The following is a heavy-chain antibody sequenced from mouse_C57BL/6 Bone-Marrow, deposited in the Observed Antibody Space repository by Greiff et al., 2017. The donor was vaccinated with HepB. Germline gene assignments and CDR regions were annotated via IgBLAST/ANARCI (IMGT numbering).Heavy chain of an antibody. Sequence: VQLQQPGAELVRPGSSVKLSCKASGYTFTSYWMDWVKQRPGQGLEWIGNIYPSDSETHYNQKFKDKATLTVDQSSSTAYMQLSSLTSEDSAVYYCARGDYYGSRGYPMDYWGQGTSVTVSS. J-gene: IGHJ4*01. CDR3: ARGDYYGSRGYPMDY. CDR2: IYPSDSET. V-gene: IGHV1-61*01. CDR1: GYTFTSYW. D-gene: IGHD1-1*01.